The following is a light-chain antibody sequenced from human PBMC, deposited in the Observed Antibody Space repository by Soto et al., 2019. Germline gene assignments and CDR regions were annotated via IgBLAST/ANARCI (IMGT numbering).Light chain of an antibody. Sequence: DIQMTQSPSSLSASVGDAVSLTCRASRSISNYLTWYQQKPGRAPKLLISGASSLQRGVPSRFSGSGSGTTFTLTITSLQPDDFAIYYCQQSYTAPYTFGPGTKVEIK. CDR3: QQSYTAPYT. CDR1: RSISNY. J-gene: IGKJ3*01. CDR2: GAS. V-gene: IGKV1-39*01.